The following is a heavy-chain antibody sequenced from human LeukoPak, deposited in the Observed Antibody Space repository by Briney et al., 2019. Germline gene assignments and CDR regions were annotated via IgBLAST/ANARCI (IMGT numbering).Heavy chain of an antibody. CDR2: TSGSGGST. CDR1: GFTFSSYA. Sequence: GGSLRLSCAASGFTFSSYAMSWVRQAPGKGLEWVSATSGSGGSTYYADSVKGRFTISRDNSKNTLYLQMNSLRAEDTAVYYCAKDYNYGDEYDYWGQGTLVTVSS. J-gene: IGHJ4*02. CDR3: AKDYNYGDEYDY. V-gene: IGHV3-23*01. D-gene: IGHD4-17*01.